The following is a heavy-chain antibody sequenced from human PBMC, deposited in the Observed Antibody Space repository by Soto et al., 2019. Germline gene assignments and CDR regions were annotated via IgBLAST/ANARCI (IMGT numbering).Heavy chain of an antibody. Sequence: EVQLLESGGGLVQPGGSLRLSCAASGFTFSSYSMSWVRQAPGKGLEWVSGFRTGGDDATTYYADSVKGRFTISRDNSKNMLFLQMNSLRAEDTAIYYCAKKANSGPGNQYFDNWGQGTLVTVSS. CDR1: GFTFSSYS. J-gene: IGHJ4*02. D-gene: IGHD3-10*01. V-gene: IGHV3-23*01. CDR2: FRTGGDDATT. CDR3: AKKANSGPGNQYFDN.